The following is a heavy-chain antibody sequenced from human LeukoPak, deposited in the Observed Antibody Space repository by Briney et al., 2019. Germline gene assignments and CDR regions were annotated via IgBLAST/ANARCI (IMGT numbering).Heavy chain of an antibody. D-gene: IGHD6-19*01. Sequence: GASVKVSCKASDFSFTSYGMSWVRQAPGQGLEWMGWISAYNGSTKYAQKLLGRVTMTTDTSTGTAYMELRSLRPDDTAVYYCARDLTSNVAVTEYHYYAMDVWGQGTTVTVSS. CDR3: ARDLTSNVAVTEYHYYAMDV. V-gene: IGHV1-18*01. J-gene: IGHJ6*02. CDR2: ISAYNGST. CDR1: DFSFTSYG.